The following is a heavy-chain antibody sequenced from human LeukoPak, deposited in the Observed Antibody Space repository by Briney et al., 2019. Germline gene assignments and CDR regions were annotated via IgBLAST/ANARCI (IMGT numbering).Heavy chain of an antibody. CDR2: IQTGGDHK. J-gene: IGHJ6*02. CDR3: AREASTEIIGGMDV. D-gene: IGHD2-8*02. Sequence: PGGSLRLSCAASGFSFSSNGIHWVRQAPGKGLEWVSFIQTGGDHKYYADSVRGRFTISRDNSKKTCSLQMDSPRVEDTATYYCAREASTEIIGGMDVRGQGTTVTVTS. V-gene: IGHV3-30*02. CDR1: GFSFSSNG.